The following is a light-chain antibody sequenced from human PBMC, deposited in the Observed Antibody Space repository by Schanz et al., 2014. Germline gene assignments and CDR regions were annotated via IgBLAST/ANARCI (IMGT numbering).Light chain of an antibody. Sequence: QSVLTQPPSVSAAPGQRATISCSGTSSNIGNNYVSWYQHFPGTAPRLLMYDNNKRPSGTPDRFSGSKSGTSATLGITGLQTGDEADYYCATWDTNLSVVVFGGGTKLTVL. CDR2: DNN. V-gene: IGLV1-51*01. CDR3: ATWDTNLSVVV. J-gene: IGLJ2*01. CDR1: SSNIGNNY.